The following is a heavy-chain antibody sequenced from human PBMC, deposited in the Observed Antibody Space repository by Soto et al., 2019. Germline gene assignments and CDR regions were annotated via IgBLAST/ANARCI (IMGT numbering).Heavy chain of an antibody. V-gene: IGHV4-31*03. Sequence: QVQLQESGPGLVKPSQTLSLTCTVSGGSISSGGYYWSWIRQHPGKGLEGIGYIYYSGSTYYNPSLKSRFTISVDTPQNQFSLKLSSVTAADTAVYYCARDGAYGDYFDYWGQGTLVTVSS. D-gene: IGHD4-17*01. CDR3: ARDGAYGDYFDY. J-gene: IGHJ4*02. CDR2: IYYSGST. CDR1: GGSISSGGYY.